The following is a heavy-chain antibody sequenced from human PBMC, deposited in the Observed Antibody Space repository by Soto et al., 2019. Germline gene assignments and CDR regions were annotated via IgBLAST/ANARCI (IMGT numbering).Heavy chain of an antibody. Sequence: GGSLRLSCEASGFTISGCSMNWVRQAPGKGLEWLAYITIRTGNIVYADSVRGRFTISADNAENSLYLQMNSLRDEDTAVYYCARESRRLNWFDPWGQGTLVTVSS. CDR3: ARESRRLNWFDP. CDR2: ITIRTGNI. CDR1: GFTISGCS. J-gene: IGHJ5*02. V-gene: IGHV3-48*02.